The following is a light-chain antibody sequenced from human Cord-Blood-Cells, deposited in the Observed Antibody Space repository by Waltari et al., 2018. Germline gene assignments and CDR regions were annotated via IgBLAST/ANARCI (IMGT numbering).Light chain of an antibody. Sequence: EIVLTQSPGTLSLSPGARATLSCRARQSVSSSYLAWYQQKPGQAPRRLIYGASSRATGIPDRFSGSGSGTDFTLTISRLEPEDFAVYYCQQYGSSLYSFGQGTKLEIK. CDR1: QSVSSSY. V-gene: IGKV3-20*01. CDR3: QQYGSSLYS. CDR2: GAS. J-gene: IGKJ2*03.